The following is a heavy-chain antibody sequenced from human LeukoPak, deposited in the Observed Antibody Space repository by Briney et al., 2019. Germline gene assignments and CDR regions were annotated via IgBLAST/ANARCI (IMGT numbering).Heavy chain of an antibody. CDR1: GFSLSTSGVG. CDR2: IYWDDDK. J-gene: IGHJ6*04. CDR3: AHFRGGGISAPYCVRAV. Sequence: SGPTLVKPTQTLTLTCTFSGFSLSTSGVGVGWIRQPPGKALEWLALIYWDDDKRYSPSLKSRLTINKDTSKNQVVVTMTNVAPGNTPKFSCAHFRGGGISAPYCVRAVGAKGT. V-gene: IGHV2-5*02. D-gene: IGHD3-16*01.